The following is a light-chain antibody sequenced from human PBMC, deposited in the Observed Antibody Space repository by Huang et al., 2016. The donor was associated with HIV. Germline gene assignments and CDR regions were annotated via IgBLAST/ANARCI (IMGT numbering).Light chain of an antibody. CDR1: QDIGNS. CDR3: QQYHSLPWT. Sequence: DIQMTQFPSSLSASVGDRVTTTCRASQDIGNSLAWYQQKPAKAPGLLLYATSTLESDVPSRFICTGSRTHYTLTINTLQPEDITSYYCQQYHSLPWTFGQGTKVDIK. V-gene: IGKV1-NL1*01. J-gene: IGKJ1*01. CDR2: ATS.